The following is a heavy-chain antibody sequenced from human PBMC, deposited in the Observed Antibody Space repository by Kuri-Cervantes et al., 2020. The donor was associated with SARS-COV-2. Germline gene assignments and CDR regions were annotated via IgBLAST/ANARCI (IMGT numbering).Heavy chain of an antibody. V-gene: IGHV1-69*05. D-gene: IGHD6-19*01. J-gene: IGHJ4*02. CDR1: GGTFSSYA. CDR2: IIPIFGTA. Sequence: SVKVSCKASGGTFSSYAISWVRQAPGQGLEWRGGIIPIFGTANYAQEFQGRVTITTDESTSTAYMELSSLRSEDTAVYYCASTILGLNSSGWYGYFDYWGQGTLVTVSS. CDR3: ASTILGLNSSGWYGYFDY.